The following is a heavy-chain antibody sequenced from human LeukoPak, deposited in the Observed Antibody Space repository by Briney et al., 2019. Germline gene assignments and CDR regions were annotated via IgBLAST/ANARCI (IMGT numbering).Heavy chain of an antibody. CDR3: VRGADTGYSSDS. D-gene: IGHD3-9*01. J-gene: IGHJ4*02. Sequence: GGSLRLFCAASGFTFSSYGMSWVRQAPGKGLEWVSAISGSGGSTYYADSVKGRFTISRDNAENTLYLQMNSLRVEDTAVYYCVRGADTGYSSDSWGQGTLVTVSS. CDR2: ISGSGGST. V-gene: IGHV3-23*01. CDR1: GFTFSSYG.